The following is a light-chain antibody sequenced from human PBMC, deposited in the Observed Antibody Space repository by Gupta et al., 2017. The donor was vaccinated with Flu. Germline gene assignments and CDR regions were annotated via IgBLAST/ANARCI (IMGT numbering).Light chain of an antibody. CDR2: DAA. CDR3: QQRSNWLFT. CDR1: QSVSSY. Sequence: ILLTQSPATLSLSPGESATLSCRASQSVSSYLAWYQQTPGQAPRLLIYDAANRATGITARFSGSGSGTDFTLTISSLEPEDFAVYYCQQRSNWLFTFGPGTKVDIK. V-gene: IGKV3-11*01. J-gene: IGKJ3*01.